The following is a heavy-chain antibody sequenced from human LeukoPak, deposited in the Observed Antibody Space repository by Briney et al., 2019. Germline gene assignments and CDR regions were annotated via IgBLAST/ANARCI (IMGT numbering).Heavy chain of an antibody. D-gene: IGHD1-26*01. Sequence: GGSLRLSCAASGFTFSSCWMSWVRQAPGKGLEWVANIKQDGSEKYYVDSVKGRFTISRDNAKNSLYLQMNSLRAEDTAVYYCARSGAYSGSYFGYGGQGTLVTVSS. CDR3: ARSGAYSGSYFGY. CDR2: IKQDGSEK. J-gene: IGHJ4*02. CDR1: GFTFSSCW. V-gene: IGHV3-7*01.